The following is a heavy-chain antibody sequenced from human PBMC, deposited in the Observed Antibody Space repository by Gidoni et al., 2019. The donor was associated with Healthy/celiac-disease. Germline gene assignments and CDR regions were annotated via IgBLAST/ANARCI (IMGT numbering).Heavy chain of an antibody. CDR2: ISYDGSNK. V-gene: IGHV3-30*18. CDR3: AKGLRGYYGSGYYYYYGMDV. J-gene: IGHJ6*02. CDR1: GFTFSSYG. Sequence: QVQLVESGGGVVQPGRSLRLSCAASGFTFSSYGMHWVRQAPGKGLEWVAVISYDGSNKYYADSVKGRFTISRDNSKNTLYLQMNSLRAEDTAVYYCAKGLRGYYGSGYYYYYGMDVWGQGTTVTVSS. D-gene: IGHD3-10*01.